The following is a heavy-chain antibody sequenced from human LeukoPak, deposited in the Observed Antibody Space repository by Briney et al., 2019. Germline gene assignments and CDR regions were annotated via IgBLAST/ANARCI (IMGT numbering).Heavy chain of an antibody. J-gene: IGHJ4*02. CDR1: GFTFSSYA. CDR2: ISGSGGST. CDR3: AMQFGPLLGRIDY. Sequence: GGSLRLSCAASGFTFSSYAMSWVRQAPGKGLEWVSAISGSGGSTYYADSVKGRFTISRDNSKNTLYLQMNSLRAEDTAVYYCAMQFGPLLGRIDYWGQGTLVTVSS. D-gene: IGHD3-16*01. V-gene: IGHV3-23*01.